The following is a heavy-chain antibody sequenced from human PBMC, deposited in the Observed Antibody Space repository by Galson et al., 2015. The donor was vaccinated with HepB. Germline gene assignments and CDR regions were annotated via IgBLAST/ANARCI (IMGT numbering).Heavy chain of an antibody. J-gene: IGHJ4*02. CDR1: GYTFSSYS. CDR2: ISGYSGDA. D-gene: IGHD5-24*01. V-gene: IGHV1-18*01. Sequence: SVKVSCKVSGYTFSSYSIAWLRQAPGQGLECMGWISGYSGDANYAQKFQGRVTVTTDTSTSTAHMELRSLRSDDSAVYYCARGGLATIGGPTFDYWGQGTLVTVSS. CDR3: ARGGLATIGGPTFDY.